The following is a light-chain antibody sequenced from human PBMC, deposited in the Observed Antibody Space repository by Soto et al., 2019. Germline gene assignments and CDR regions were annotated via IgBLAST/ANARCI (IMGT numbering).Light chain of an antibody. Sequence: DIQLTQSPSFVSASVGDRVTITCRASQGISSYLAWYQQKPGKAPKLLIHTASTLQSGVPSRFSGSGSGTEFTITISSLQPEDFATYYCQHRHSYPITFGQGTRLEIK. CDR1: QGISSY. V-gene: IGKV1-9*01. CDR2: TAS. CDR3: QHRHSYPIT. J-gene: IGKJ5*01.